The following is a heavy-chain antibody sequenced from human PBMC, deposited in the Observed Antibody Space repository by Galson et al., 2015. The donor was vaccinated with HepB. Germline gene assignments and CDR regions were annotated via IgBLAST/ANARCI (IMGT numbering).Heavy chain of an antibody. J-gene: IGHJ1*01. CDR2: ISGSGGSA. Sequence: SLRLSCAASGFTFSSYAMSWVRQAPGKGLEWVSAISGSGGSAYYADSVKGRFTISRDNSKNTLYLQMNSLRAEDTAVYYCAKDRNDFWSGYCWAPGNFQHWGQGTLVTVSS. V-gene: IGHV3-23*01. CDR1: GFTFSSYA. D-gene: IGHD3-3*01. CDR3: AKDRNDFWSGYCWAPGNFQH.